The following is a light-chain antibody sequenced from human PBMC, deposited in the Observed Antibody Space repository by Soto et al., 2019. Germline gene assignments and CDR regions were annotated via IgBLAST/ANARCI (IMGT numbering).Light chain of an antibody. CDR3: QQYGNSPLT. Sequence: VLSQSPGTLSLNTGERATLSCRASQSVRSSYFAWYQQKPGQAPRLLIFGASTRAPGIPDRFSGSGSGTDFTLTISKLEPEDFALFYCQQYGNSPLTFAGGSK. CDR1: QSVRSSY. V-gene: IGKV3-20*01. CDR2: GAS. J-gene: IGKJ4*01.